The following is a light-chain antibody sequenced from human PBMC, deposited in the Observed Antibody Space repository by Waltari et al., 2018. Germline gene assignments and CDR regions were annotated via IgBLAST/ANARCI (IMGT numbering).Light chain of an antibody. CDR1: QRITSTY. CDR3: QQYGSSPIT. V-gene: IGKV3-20*01. CDR2: GAS. J-gene: IGKJ5*01. Sequence: EIVLTQSPGTLSLSPGERASLSCRASQRITSTYLAWYQQKAGQAPRLLIYGASNRATGIPDMFSGSGSGTDFTLTISRLEPEDFAVYWCQQYGSSPITFGQGTRLEIK.